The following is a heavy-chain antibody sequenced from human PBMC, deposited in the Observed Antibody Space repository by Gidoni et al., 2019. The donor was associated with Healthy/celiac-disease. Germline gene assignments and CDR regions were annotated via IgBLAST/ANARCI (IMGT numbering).Heavy chain of an antibody. CDR3: ARGQDSKGYYGTQGAFDI. D-gene: IGHD3-22*01. J-gene: IGHJ3*02. V-gene: IGHV4-59*01. CDR2: IYYSGST. CDR1: GGSIRSYY. Sequence: QVQLQESGPGLVKPSETLSLTCTVSGGSIRSYYWSWIRQPPGKGLEWIGYIYYSGSTNYNPSLKSRVTISVDTSKNQFSLKLSSVTAADTAVYYCARGQDSKGYYGTQGAFDIWGQGTMVTVSS.